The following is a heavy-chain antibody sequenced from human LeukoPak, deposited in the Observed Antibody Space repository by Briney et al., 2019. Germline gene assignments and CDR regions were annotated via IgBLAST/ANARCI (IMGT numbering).Heavy chain of an antibody. Sequence: PGGSLRLSCAASGLNVSDSYVSWVRQAPGKGLEWVSVLYSGGHTYYAASVRGRFTISRDHSKNTLYLQMNSLRVEDTAIYYCARDGDGFDLWGQGTMVTVSS. J-gene: IGHJ3*01. CDR1: GLNVSDSY. CDR2: LYSGGHT. V-gene: IGHV3-53*01. CDR3: ARDGDGFDL.